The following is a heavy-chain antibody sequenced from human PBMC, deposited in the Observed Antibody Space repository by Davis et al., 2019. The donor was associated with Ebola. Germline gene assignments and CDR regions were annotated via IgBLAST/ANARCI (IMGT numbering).Heavy chain of an antibody. CDR1: GFTFSGSA. CDR2: IRSKANSYAT. Sequence: GSLKISCAASGFTFSGSAMHWVRQASGKGLEWVGRIRSKANSYATAYAASVKGRFTISRDDSKNTAYLQMNSLKTEDTAVYYCTGGSGSYRDYWGQGTLVTVSS. CDR3: TGGSGSYRDY. J-gene: IGHJ4*02. D-gene: IGHD1-26*01. V-gene: IGHV3-73*01.